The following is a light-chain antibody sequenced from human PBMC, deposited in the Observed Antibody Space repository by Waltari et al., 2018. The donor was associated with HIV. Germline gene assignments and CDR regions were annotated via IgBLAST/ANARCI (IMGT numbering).Light chain of an antibody. V-gene: IGLV2-8*01. CDR1: SSAIGGYNY. J-gene: IGLJ2*01. CDR3: SSYAPTNNFYVL. CDR2: EVT. Sequence: QSALTQPPSASGSPGQSVTIPCTGTSSAIGGYNYVSWYQQHPGKAPKLIMTEVTKRPSGVPDRFSGSKSGNTASLTVSGLQAEDEAHYYCSSYAPTNNFYVLFGGGTALTVL.